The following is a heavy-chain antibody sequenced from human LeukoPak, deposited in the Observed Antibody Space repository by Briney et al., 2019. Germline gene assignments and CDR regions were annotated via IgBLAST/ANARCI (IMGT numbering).Heavy chain of an antibody. CDR2: ISYDGSNK. CDR1: GFTFSSYG. Sequence: GGSPRLSCAASGFTFSSYGMHWVRQAPAKGLEWVAVISYDGSNKYYTDSVKGRFTISRDNSKNTLYLQMNSLRSEDTAVYYCANGRTYLDYWGQGTLVTVSS. J-gene: IGHJ4*02. CDR3: ANGRTYLDY. V-gene: IGHV3-30*18.